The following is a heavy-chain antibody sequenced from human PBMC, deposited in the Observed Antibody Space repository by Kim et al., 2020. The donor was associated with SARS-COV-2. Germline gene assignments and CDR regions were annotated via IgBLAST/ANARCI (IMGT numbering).Heavy chain of an antibody. Sequence: GGSLRLSCAASGFTFSSYWMSWVRQAPGKGLEWVANIKQDGSEKYYVDSVKGRFTISRDNAKNSLYLQMNSLRAEDTAVYYCARAYSKRYNWFDPWGQGTLVTVSS. D-gene: IGHD6-13*01. CDR3: ARAYSKRYNWFDP. J-gene: IGHJ5*02. CDR2: IKQDGSEK. CDR1: GFTFSSYW. V-gene: IGHV3-7*03.